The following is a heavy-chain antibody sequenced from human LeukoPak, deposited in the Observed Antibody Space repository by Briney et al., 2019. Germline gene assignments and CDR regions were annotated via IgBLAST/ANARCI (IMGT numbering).Heavy chain of an antibody. Sequence: GGSLRLSCAASGFTFDDYTMHWVRQAPGKGLEWVSSISSSSSYIYYADSVKGRFTISRDDSKNTLYLQMNSLRGEDTAVYYCARGTSTAYFQLYFASWGQGTLVTVSS. J-gene: IGHJ4*02. V-gene: IGHV3-21*04. CDR2: ISSSSSYI. D-gene: IGHD3-9*01. CDR1: GFTFDDYT. CDR3: ARGTSTAYFQLYFAS.